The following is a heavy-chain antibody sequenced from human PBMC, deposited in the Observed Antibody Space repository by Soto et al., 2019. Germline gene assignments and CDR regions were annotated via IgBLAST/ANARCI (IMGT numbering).Heavy chain of an antibody. D-gene: IGHD1-26*01. CDR3: ARRYGGNFDY. CDR1: GGSISSYY. CDR2: IYYSGST. Sequence: PSETLSLTCTVSGGSISSYYWSWIWQPPGKGLEWIGYIYYSGSTNYNPSLKSRVTISVDRSKNQFSLKLSSVTAADTAVYYCARRYGGNFDYWGQGTLVTVSS. J-gene: IGHJ4*02. V-gene: IGHV4-59*01.